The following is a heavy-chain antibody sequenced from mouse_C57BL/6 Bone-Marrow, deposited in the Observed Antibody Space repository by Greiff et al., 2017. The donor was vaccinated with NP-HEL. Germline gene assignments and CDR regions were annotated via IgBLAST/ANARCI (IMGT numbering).Heavy chain of an antibody. CDR3: ARHRGLGDWFAY. D-gene: IGHD3-1*01. CDR1: GYTFTTYP. J-gene: IGHJ3*01. Sequence: QVQLQQSGAELVKPGASVKMSCKASGYTFTTYPIEWMKQNHGKSLEWIGNFHPYNDDTKYNEKFKGKATLTVDQSSSTAYMQLNSLTSEDSAVYYCARHRGLGDWFAYWGQGTLVTVSA. CDR2: FHPYNDDT. V-gene: IGHV1-47*01.